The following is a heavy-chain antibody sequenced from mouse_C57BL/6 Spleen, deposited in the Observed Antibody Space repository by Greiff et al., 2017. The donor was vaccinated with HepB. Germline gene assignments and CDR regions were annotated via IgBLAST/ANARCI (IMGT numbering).Heavy chain of an antibody. CDR1: GYSFTSYY. J-gene: IGHJ2*01. V-gene: IGHV1-66*01. D-gene: IGHD1-1*01. Sequence: QVHVKQSGPELVKPGASVKISCKASGYSFTSYYIHWVKQRPGQGLEWIGWIYPGSGNTKYNEKFKGKATLTADTSSSTAYMQLSSLTSEDSAVYYCAFYYYGSSYLHYWGQGTTLTVSS. CDR2: IYPGSGNT. CDR3: AFYYYGSSYLHY.